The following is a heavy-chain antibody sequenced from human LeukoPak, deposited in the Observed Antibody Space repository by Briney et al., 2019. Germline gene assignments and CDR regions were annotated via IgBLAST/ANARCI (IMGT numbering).Heavy chain of an antibody. J-gene: IGHJ6*03. Sequence: GGSLRLSCAASGFTFSSYPIHWVRQAPGKGLDWVAVISDDGYNPYYSDSVKGRFTISRDNSKNTVYLQMNSLRAEDTAVCYCAREGRYCSSTSCLYMDVWGKGATVTVSS. CDR2: ISDDGYNP. V-gene: IGHV3-30-3*01. CDR3: AREGRYCSSTSCLYMDV. D-gene: IGHD2-2*01. CDR1: GFTFSSYP.